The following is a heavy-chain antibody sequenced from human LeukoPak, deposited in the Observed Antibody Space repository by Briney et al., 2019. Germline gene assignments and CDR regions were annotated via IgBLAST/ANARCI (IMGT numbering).Heavy chain of an antibody. CDR3: ARALLDYSKGYYYYYYMDV. Sequence: SETLSLTCTVSGDSISSSSYYWGWIRQPPGKGLEWIGSIHYTGTTYYISSLKSRVTISVDTSRSQFSLKLSSVTAADTAVYYCARALLDYSKGYYYYYYMDVWGKGTTVTVSS. D-gene: IGHD4-11*01. CDR1: GDSISSSSYY. V-gene: IGHV4-39*02. J-gene: IGHJ6*03. CDR2: IHYTGTT.